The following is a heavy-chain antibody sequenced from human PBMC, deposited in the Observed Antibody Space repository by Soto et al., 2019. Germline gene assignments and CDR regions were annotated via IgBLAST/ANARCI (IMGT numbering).Heavy chain of an antibody. D-gene: IGHD2-2*01. CDR1: GYTFSSYA. J-gene: IGHJ4*02. Sequence: QVPLVQSGAEVKKPGASVKVSCKASGYTFSSYAMHWVRQAPGQGLEWMGWINSGNGNTKYSQKFQGRVTITRDTSARTAYMELSSLRSEDTAVYYCARDSGGIGVVPAALDFWGQGTLVTGSS. CDR3: ARDSGGIGVVPAALDF. CDR2: INSGNGNT. V-gene: IGHV1-3*01.